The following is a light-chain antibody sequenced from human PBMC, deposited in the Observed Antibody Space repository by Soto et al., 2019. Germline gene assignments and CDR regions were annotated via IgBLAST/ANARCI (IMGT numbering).Light chain of an antibody. CDR3: QQYGNSPIT. CDR1: QSVSSSY. Sequence: ETVLTQSPGTLSVSPGERATLSCRASQSVSSSYLAWYQQKPGQAPRLRIYAASSRASGVPDRFSGSGSGTDFTLTISRLEPEDFAVYYCQQYGNSPITFGQGTRLEIK. V-gene: IGKV3-20*01. CDR2: AAS. J-gene: IGKJ5*01.